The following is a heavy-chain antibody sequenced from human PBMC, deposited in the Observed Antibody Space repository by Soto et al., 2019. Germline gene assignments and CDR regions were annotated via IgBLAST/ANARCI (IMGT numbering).Heavy chain of an antibody. J-gene: IGHJ3*02. Sequence: QVQLQESGPVLVKPSQTLSLTCTVSGGSISSGGYYWSWIRQHPGKGLEWIGYIYYSGSTYYNPSLKSRVTISVDTSKNQFSLKLSSVTAADTAVYYCARDRSGSSGSRAFDIWGQGTMVTVSS. CDR1: GGSISSGGYY. V-gene: IGHV4-31*03. CDR3: ARDRSGSSGSRAFDI. CDR2: IYYSGST. D-gene: IGHD3-22*01.